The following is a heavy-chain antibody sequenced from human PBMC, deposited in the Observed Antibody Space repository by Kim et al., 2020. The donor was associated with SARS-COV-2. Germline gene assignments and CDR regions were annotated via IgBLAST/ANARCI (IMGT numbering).Heavy chain of an antibody. Sequence: GGSLRLSCAASGFTFSSYAMSWVRQAPGKGLEWVSAISGSGGSTYYADSVKGRFTISRDNSKNTLYLQMNSLRAEDTAVYYCISPLSTVTTTWEFDYWGQGTLVTVSS. CDR3: ISPLSTVTTTWEFDY. D-gene: IGHD4-17*01. V-gene: IGHV3-23*01. J-gene: IGHJ4*02. CDR2: ISGSGGST. CDR1: GFTFSSYA.